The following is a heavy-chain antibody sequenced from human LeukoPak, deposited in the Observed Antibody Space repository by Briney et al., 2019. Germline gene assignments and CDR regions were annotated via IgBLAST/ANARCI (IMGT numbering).Heavy chain of an antibody. V-gene: IGHV3-74*01. CDR2: INPDGTTT. CDR3: VRVDPSASRKHDY. Sequence: GGSLRLSCAASGFSFSTYWRQWVRQAPGRGVVFVSRINPDGTTTNYADSVKGRFAISRDNAKNTLSLQLSSLRVEDTAVYYCVRVDPSASRKHDYWGQGTLVTVSS. D-gene: IGHD3/OR15-3a*01. J-gene: IGHJ4*02. CDR1: GFSFSTYW.